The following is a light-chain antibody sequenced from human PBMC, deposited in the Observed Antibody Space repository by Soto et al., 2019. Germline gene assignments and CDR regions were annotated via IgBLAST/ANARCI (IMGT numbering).Light chain of an antibody. CDR2: WAS. V-gene: IGKV4-1*01. CDR1: QSVLYSSNNKNY. CDR3: QQYYSTPLT. J-gene: IGKJ4*01. Sequence: DIVMTQSPDSLAASLGERATINCKSSQSVLYSSNNKNYLAWYQQKPGQPPKLLIYWASTRESGVPDRFSGSGSGTGFTLTISSLQAEDVAVYYCQQYYSTPLTFGGGTKVDIK.